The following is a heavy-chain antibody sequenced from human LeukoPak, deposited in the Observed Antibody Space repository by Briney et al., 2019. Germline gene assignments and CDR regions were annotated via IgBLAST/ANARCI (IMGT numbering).Heavy chain of an antibody. J-gene: IGHJ6*03. CDR2: ISYDGSNK. CDR3: ARWVVPAAMPDYYYYYMDV. D-gene: IGHD2-2*01. CDR1: GFTFSSYA. V-gene: IGHV3-30*04. Sequence: GGSLRLSCAASGFTFSSYAMHWVRQAPGKGLEWVAVISYDGSNKYYADSVKGRFTISRDNSKNTLYLQMNSLRAEDTAVYYCARWVVPAAMPDYYYYYMDVWGKGTTVTISS.